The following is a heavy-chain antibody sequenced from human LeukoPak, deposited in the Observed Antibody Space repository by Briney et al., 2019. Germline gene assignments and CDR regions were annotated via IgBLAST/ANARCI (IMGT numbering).Heavy chain of an antibody. D-gene: IGHD6-19*01. V-gene: IGHV1-8*01. J-gene: IGHJ4*02. CDR2: MNPNSGNT. CDR3: TRGSSGRRDN. Sequence: GASVKVSCKASGYTFTSCDINWGRQATGQGLEGMGWMNPNSGNTGYGQSFQGRITMTRDISIGTAYMELRNLTSEDTAIYYCTRGSSGRRDNWGQGTLVTVSA. CDR1: GYTFTSCD.